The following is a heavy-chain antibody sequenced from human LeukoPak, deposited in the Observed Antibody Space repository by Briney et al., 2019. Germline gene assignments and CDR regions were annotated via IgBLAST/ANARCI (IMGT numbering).Heavy chain of an antibody. V-gene: IGHV3-7*01. CDR3: ARDYVWGSSESDY. CDR1: GFRFNTYW. Sequence: GGSLRLSCAASGFRFNTYWMSWVRQAPGKGLEWVGNIKPDGSEEYYVDSVKGRFTISRDNAKNSLFLQMSSLRVEDTAIYYCARDYVWGSSESDYWGQGTLVTVSS. D-gene: IGHD7-27*01. CDR2: IKPDGSEE. J-gene: IGHJ4*02.